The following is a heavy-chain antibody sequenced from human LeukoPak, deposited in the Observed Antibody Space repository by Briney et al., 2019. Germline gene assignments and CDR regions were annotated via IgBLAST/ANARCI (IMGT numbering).Heavy chain of an antibody. CDR1: GYTFTSYY. Sequence: ASVKVSCKASGYTFTSYYMHWARQAPGQGLEWMGIINPSGGSTSYAQKFQGRVTMTRDTSTSTVYMELSSLRSEDTAVYYCARDAYSSSPDYWYFDLWGRGTLVTVSS. CDR2: INPSGGST. CDR3: ARDAYSSSPDYWYFDL. J-gene: IGHJ2*01. V-gene: IGHV1-46*01. D-gene: IGHD6-6*01.